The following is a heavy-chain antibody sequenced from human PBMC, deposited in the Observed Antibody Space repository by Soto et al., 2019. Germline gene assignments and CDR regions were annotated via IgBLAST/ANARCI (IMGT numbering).Heavy chain of an antibody. J-gene: IGHJ6*02. CDR3: ASSVVVAAKYYYYYYGMDV. CDR1: GYTFTSYA. Sequence: ASVKVSCKASGYTFTSYAMHWVRQAPGQRLEWMGWINAGNGNTKYSQKFQGRVTITRDTSASTAYMELSSLGSEDTAVYYCASSVVVAAKYYYYYYGMDVWGQGTTVTVSS. V-gene: IGHV1-3*01. D-gene: IGHD2-15*01. CDR2: INAGNGNT.